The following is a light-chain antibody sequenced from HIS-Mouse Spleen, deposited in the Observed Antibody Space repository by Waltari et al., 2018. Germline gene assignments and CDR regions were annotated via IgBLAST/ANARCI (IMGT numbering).Light chain of an antibody. CDR3: QQLNSYPPT. CDR2: AAS. V-gene: IGKV1-9*01. J-gene: IGKJ1*01. Sequence: DIQLTQSPSFLSASVGDRVTITCWASQGISSYLAWYQQKPGKAPKLLIYAASTLQSGVPSRFSGSGSGTELTLTISSLQPEDFATYYCQQLNSYPPTFGQGTKVEIK. CDR1: QGISSY.